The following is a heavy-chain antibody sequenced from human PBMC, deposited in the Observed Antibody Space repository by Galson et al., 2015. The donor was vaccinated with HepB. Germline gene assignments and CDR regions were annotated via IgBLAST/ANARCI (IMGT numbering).Heavy chain of an antibody. D-gene: IGHD3-10*01. V-gene: IGHV3-23*01. Sequence: SLRLSCAASGFTFSSYAMSWVRQAPGKGLEWVSAISGSGGSTYYADSVKGRFTISRDDSKNTLYLQMNSLRAEDTAVYYCAKSVRGVLLWFGELDYWGQGTLVTVSS. J-gene: IGHJ4*02. CDR2: ISGSGGST. CDR3: AKSVRGVLLWFGELDY. CDR1: GFTFSSYA.